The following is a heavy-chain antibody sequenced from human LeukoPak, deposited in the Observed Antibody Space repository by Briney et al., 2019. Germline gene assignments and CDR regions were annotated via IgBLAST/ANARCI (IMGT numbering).Heavy chain of an antibody. Sequence: SETLSLTCTVSGGSISSYYWSWVRQPPGKGLEWLGYIFYSGKTNYNPSLKSRVTISVDTSKNQFSLNLTSVTAADTAVYYCARHKPLDFYYDSSGDFDYWGQGTLVTVSS. J-gene: IGHJ4*02. CDR2: IFYSGKT. CDR3: ARHKPLDFYYDSSGDFDY. D-gene: IGHD3-22*01. V-gene: IGHV4-59*08. CDR1: GGSISSYY.